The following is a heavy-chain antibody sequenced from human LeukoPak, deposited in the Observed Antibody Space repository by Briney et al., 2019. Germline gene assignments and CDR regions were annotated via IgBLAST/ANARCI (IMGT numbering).Heavy chain of an antibody. CDR3: ARDRFRSHYYDSRGYYYSGPRFDY. Sequence: GASVKVSCKASGYTFTSYGISWVRQAPGQGLEWMGWISAYNGNTNYAQKLQGRVTMTTDTSTSTANMELRSLRSDDTAVYYCARDRFRSHYYDSRGYYYSGPRFDYWGQGTLVTVSS. D-gene: IGHD3-22*01. V-gene: IGHV1-18*01. CDR1: GYTFTSYG. J-gene: IGHJ4*02. CDR2: ISAYNGNT.